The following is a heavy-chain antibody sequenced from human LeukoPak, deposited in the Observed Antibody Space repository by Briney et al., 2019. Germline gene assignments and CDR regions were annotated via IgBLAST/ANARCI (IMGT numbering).Heavy chain of an antibody. CDR2: ISWNSGSI. V-gene: IGHV3-9*01. J-gene: IGHJ6*02. Sequence: QSGGSLRLSCAASGLTFDDYAMHWVRHAPGKGLEWVSGISWNSGSIGYADSVKGRFTISRDNAKNSLYLQMNSLRAEDTAVYYCARQFDSGSPDYYYYYGMDVWGQGTTVTVSS. D-gene: IGHD1-26*01. CDR3: ARQFDSGSPDYYYYYGMDV. CDR1: GLTFDDYA.